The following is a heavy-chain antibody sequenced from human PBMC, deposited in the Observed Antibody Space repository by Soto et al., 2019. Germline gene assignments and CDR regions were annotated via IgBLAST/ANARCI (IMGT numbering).Heavy chain of an antibody. V-gene: IGHV4-34*01. CDR1: GGSFSGYY. D-gene: IGHD5-18*01. CDR2: IHHSGST. CDR3: ARTITARGNGLDY. Sequence: QVQLQQWGAGLLKPSETLSLTCAVYGGSFSGYYWSWIRQPPGKGLEWIGEIHHSGSTNYNPSLNSRVTISVDTSKNQFSLKLSSVTAAGTAVYYCARTITARGNGLDYWGQGTLGTVSS. J-gene: IGHJ4*02.